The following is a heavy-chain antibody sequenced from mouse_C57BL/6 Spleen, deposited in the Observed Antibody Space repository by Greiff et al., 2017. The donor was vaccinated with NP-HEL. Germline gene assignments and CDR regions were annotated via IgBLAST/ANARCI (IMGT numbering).Heavy chain of an antibody. D-gene: IGHD1-1*01. CDR3: TRTHYGSSLYAMDY. Sequence: QVHVKQSGAELVRPGASVTLSCKASGYTFTDYEMHWVKQTPVHGLEWIGAIDPETGGTAYNQKFKGKAILTADKSSSTAYMELRSLTSEDSAVYYCTRTHYGSSLYAMDYWGQGTSVTVSS. CDR2: IDPETGGT. V-gene: IGHV1-15*01. CDR1: GYTFTDYE. J-gene: IGHJ4*01.